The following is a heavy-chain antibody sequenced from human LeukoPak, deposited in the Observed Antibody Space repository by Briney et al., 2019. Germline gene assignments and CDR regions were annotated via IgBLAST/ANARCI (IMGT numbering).Heavy chain of an antibody. CDR3: ARGRYMDV. Sequence: ASAKVSCKASGYNFIDYEINWVRQATGQGLEWMGWMNPKSGDTGYEQKFQARVTISRDSSISTVYMELSSLRPEDTALYYCARGRYMDVWGKGTTVTVSS. CDR1: GYNFIDYE. V-gene: IGHV1-8*03. CDR2: MNPKSGDT. J-gene: IGHJ6*04.